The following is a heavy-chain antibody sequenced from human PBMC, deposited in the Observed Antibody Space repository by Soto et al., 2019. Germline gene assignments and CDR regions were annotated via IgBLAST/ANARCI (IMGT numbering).Heavy chain of an antibody. J-gene: IGHJ6*02. D-gene: IGHD1-26*01. CDR3: AASGSYSENYYYYYGMDV. CDR2: ISGSGGST. V-gene: IGHV3-23*01. CDR1: GFTFIDYA. Sequence: PGGSLRLSCAASGFTFIDYAMTWVRQAPGKGLEWVSAISGSGGSTYYADSVKGRFTISRDNSKNTLYLQMNSLRAEDTAVYYCAASGSYSENYYYYYGMDVWGQGTTVTVSS.